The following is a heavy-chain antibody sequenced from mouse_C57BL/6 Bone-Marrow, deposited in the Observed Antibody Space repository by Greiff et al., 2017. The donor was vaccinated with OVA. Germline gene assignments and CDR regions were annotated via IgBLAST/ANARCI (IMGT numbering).Heavy chain of an antibody. D-gene: IGHD4-1*01. V-gene: IGHV14-2*01. CDR2: IDPEDGDT. CDR3: ARVWDVGLYAMDD. Sequence: VQLQQSGAELVKPGASVKLSCTASGFNIKDYYMHWVKQRTEQGLEWIGRIDPEDGDTKYAPKFQGKATITADTSSNTAYLQLSSLTSEDTAVYYCARVWDVGLYAMDDWGQGTSVTVSS. CDR1: GFNIKDYY. J-gene: IGHJ4*01.